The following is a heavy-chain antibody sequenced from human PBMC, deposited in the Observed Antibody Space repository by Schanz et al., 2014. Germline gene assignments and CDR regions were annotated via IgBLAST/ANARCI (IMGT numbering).Heavy chain of an antibody. CDR2: ISYDGSNK. J-gene: IGHJ6*02. CDR3: AKGMGYCSGGTCYDYYYYGLDV. CDR1: GFTFSSYG. Sequence: VQLVESGGGLVQPGGSLRLSCAASGFTFSSYGMHWVRQAPGKGLEWVAVISYDGSNKYYADSVKGRFTVFRDNSKRTLYLEINDPRAEDTAVFYCAKGMGYCSGGTCYDYYYYGLDVWGQGTTVTVSS. V-gene: IGHV3-30*18. D-gene: IGHD2-15*01.